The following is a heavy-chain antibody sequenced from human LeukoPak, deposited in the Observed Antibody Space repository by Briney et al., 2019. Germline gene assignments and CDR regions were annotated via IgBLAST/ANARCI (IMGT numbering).Heavy chain of an antibody. CDR2: INPDGSST. D-gene: IGHD2/OR15-2a*01. CDR3: ARAGYYRFDY. Sequence: GGSLRLSCAGSGFTFSSYWIHWVRQAPGEGLVWVSRINPDGSSTTYADSVKGRFTISRDNAEDTLYLQMNSLRVEDSAVYYCARAGYYRFDYWGQGTLVTVSS. V-gene: IGHV3-74*01. J-gene: IGHJ4*02. CDR1: GFTFSSYW.